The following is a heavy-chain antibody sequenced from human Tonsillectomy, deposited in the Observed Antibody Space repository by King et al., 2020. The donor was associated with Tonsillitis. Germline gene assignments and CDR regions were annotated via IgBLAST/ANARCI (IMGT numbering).Heavy chain of an antibody. V-gene: IGHV3-30*04. CDR2: IFHDGSNI. D-gene: IGHD1-26*01. CDR3: ARGKSGSYSPFDH. CDR1: NKA. J-gene: IGHJ4*02. Sequence: NKAMHWVRQAPGKGLEWVAVIFHDGSNIYYADSVKGRFTISRDNSKNTLYLQMNSLRVEDTAVYYCARGKSGSYSPFDHWGQGTMVTVS.